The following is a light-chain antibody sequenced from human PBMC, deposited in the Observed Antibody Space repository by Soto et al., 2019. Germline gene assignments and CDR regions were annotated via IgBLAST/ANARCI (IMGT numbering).Light chain of an antibody. V-gene: IGKV3-11*01. CDR2: DAS. CDR1: QSVSTF. CDR3: QQRSNRPPIT. J-gene: IGKJ5*01. Sequence: DIVFTQSPSTLSLSPVERSTLSCGASQSVSTFLAWYQQKPGQAPRLLIYDASNRATGIPARFSGSGSGTDFTLTISSLEPEDFAVYYCQQRSNRPPITFGQGTRLEI.